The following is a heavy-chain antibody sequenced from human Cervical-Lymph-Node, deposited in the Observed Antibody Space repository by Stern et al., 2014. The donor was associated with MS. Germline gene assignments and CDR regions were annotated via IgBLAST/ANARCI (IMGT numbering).Heavy chain of an antibody. D-gene: IGHD5/OR15-5a*01. J-gene: IGHJ5*02. Sequence: VQLVESGAELKKPGSSVKVSCKASGGTFSRSSISWVRQAPGQGLEWMGGIIPVLGTTNYAQKFQGRVTITADKSTTTVYMALSSLRSEDTAVYYCARDLGVGPSVSWGQGTVVTVSS. CDR2: IIPVLGTT. CDR1: GGTFSRSS. V-gene: IGHV1-69*06. CDR3: ARDLGVGPSVS.